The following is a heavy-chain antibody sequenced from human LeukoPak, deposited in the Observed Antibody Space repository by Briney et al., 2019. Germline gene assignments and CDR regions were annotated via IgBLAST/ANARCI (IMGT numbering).Heavy chain of an antibody. CDR3: ARRGFCSGGSCFSAPFDL. D-gene: IGHD2-15*01. CDR2: VYPGDSDT. J-gene: IGHJ4*02. Sequence: GESLQISCQGSGYTFTNYWIAWVLQMPGKGLEWMGIVYPGDSDTRYSPSFQGRVSISADKSINTAYLQWGSLKASDTAMYYCARRGFCSGGSCFSAPFDLWGQGTLLTVSS. CDR1: GYTFTNYW. V-gene: IGHV5-51*01.